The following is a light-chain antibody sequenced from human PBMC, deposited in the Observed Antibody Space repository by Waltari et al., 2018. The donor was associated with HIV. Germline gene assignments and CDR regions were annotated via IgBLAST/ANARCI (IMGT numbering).Light chain of an antibody. Sequence: EIVLTQSPATLSLSPGETATLSCRASQSVGTFLAWYQQKPGQAPRPLIFDASNRATGIPARFSGSGSGTDFTLTISRLEPEDFALYYCQQRTNWPQNTFGGGTKVEIK. CDR1: QSVGTF. CDR3: QQRTNWPQNT. V-gene: IGKV3-11*01. CDR2: DAS. J-gene: IGKJ4*01.